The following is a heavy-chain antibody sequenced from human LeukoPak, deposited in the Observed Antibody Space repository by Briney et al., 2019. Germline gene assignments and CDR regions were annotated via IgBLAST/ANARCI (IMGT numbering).Heavy chain of an antibody. V-gene: IGHV4-61*02. Sequence: SQTLSLTCTVSGGSISSGSYYWNWIRQPAGRGLEWIGRISTSGSTKYNPSLKSRVTIPVDTSKNQFSLKLSSVTAADTAVYYCARGPDYSNYVDYWGQGTLVTVS. CDR1: GGSISSGSYY. CDR2: ISTSGST. CDR3: ARGPDYSNYVDY. D-gene: IGHD4-11*01. J-gene: IGHJ4*02.